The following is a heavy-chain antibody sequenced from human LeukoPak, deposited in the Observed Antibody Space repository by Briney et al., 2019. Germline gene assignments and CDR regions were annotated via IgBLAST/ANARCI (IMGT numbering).Heavy chain of an antibody. CDR2: ISYDGSNK. CDR1: GSTFSSYA. J-gene: IGHJ4*02. D-gene: IGHD6-19*01. V-gene: IGHV3-30-3*01. CDR3: ARDSPYSSGWYY. Sequence: SLRLSCAAXGSTFSSYAMHWVRQAPGKGLEWVAVISYDGSNKYYADSVKGRFTISRDNSKNTLYLQMNSLRAEDTAVYYCARDSPYSSGWYYWGQGTLVTVSS.